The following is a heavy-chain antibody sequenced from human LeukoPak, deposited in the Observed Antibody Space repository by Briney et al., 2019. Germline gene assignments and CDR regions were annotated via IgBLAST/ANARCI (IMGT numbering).Heavy chain of an antibody. V-gene: IGHV4-34*01. CDR2: INHSGST. CDR1: GGSFSGYY. CDR3: ARLWFGGSKFDP. Sequence: PSETLSLTCAVYGGSFSGYYWSWIRQPPGKGLEWIGEINHSGSTNYNPSLKSRVTISVDTSKNQFSLKLSSVTAADTAVYYCARLWFGGSKFDPWGQGTLVTVSS. J-gene: IGHJ5*02. D-gene: IGHD3-10*01.